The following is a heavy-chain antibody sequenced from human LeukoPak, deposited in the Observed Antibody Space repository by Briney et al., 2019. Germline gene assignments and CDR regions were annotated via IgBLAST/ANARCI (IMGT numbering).Heavy chain of an antibody. CDR3: ARRRVTDYSYAFDI. CDR2: IYHSGST. CDR1: GYSISSGYY. Sequence: SETLSLTCAVSGYSISSGYYWGWIRQPPGKGLEWIGSIYHSGSTYYNPSLKGRVTISVDTFKNQFSLKLSSVSAADTAVYYCARRRVTDYSYAFDIWGQGTMVTVSS. J-gene: IGHJ3*02. D-gene: IGHD2-21*02. V-gene: IGHV4-38-2*01.